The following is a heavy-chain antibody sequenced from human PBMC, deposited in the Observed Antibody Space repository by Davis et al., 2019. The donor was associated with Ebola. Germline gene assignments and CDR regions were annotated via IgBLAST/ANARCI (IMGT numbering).Heavy chain of an antibody. Sequence: GGSLRLSCAASGFTFSSYGMHWVRQAPGKGLEWVAVISYDGSNKYYADSVKGRFTISRDNAKNSLYLQMNSLRDEDTAVYYCARARTTDTYYYGSGSYLYGMDVWGKGTTVTVSS. V-gene: IGHV3-30*03. CDR1: GFTFSSYG. CDR3: ARARTTDTYYYGSGSYLYGMDV. D-gene: IGHD3-10*01. CDR2: ISYDGSNK. J-gene: IGHJ6*04.